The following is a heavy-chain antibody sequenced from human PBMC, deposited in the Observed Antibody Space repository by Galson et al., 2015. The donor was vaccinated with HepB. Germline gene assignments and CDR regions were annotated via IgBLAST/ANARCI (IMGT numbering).Heavy chain of an antibody. CDR3: AKVSRKGSSTSCSWFDP. CDR1: GFTFSSYA. J-gene: IGHJ5*02. Sequence: SLRLSCAASGFTFSSYAMSWVRQAPGKGLEWVSAISGSGGSTYYADSVKGRFTISRDNSKNTLYLQMNSLRAEDTAVYYCAKVSRKGSSTSCSWFDPWGQGTLVTVSS. CDR2: ISGSGGST. D-gene: IGHD2-2*01. V-gene: IGHV3-23*01.